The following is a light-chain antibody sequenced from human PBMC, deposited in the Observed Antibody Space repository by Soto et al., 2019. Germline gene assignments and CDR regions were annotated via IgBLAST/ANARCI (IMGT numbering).Light chain of an antibody. J-gene: IGKJ1*01. CDR2: KAS. V-gene: IGKV1-5*03. Sequence: DIPMTQSPSTLSASVGDRVTITCRASQSISVWLAWYQQKAGKAPNLLIYKASRLESGVPSRFSGSGSETECTLTISGLQPGDSATYYCQQYNSYSPTFGQGTKVEVK. CDR1: QSISVW. CDR3: QQYNSYSPT.